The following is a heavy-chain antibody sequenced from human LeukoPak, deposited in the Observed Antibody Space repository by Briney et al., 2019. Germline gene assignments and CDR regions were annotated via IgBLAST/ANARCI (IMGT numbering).Heavy chain of an antibody. Sequence: PSETLSLTCTVSGGSISSGDYYWSWIRQPPGKGLEWIGYIYYSGSTYYNLSLKSRVTISVDTSKNQFSLKLGSVTAADTAVYYCASWTTVSLNFDYWGQGTLVTVSS. CDR3: ASWTTVSLNFDY. J-gene: IGHJ4*02. V-gene: IGHV4-30-4*08. CDR2: IYYSGST. D-gene: IGHD4-11*01. CDR1: GGSISSGDYY.